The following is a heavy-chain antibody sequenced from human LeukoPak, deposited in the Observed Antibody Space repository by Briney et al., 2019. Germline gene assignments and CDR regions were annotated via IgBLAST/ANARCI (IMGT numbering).Heavy chain of an antibody. D-gene: IGHD6-6*01. J-gene: IGHJ5*02. CDR3: AKRLAARPNSSNWFDP. CDR2: ISGSGGST. CDR1: GFTFRSYA. Sequence: PGGSLRLSCAVSGFTFRSYAMSWVRQAPGKGLEWVSAISGSGGSTYYADSVKGRFTISRDNSKNTLYLQMNSLRAEDTAVYYCAKRLAARPNSSNWFDPWGQGTLVTVSS. V-gene: IGHV3-23*01.